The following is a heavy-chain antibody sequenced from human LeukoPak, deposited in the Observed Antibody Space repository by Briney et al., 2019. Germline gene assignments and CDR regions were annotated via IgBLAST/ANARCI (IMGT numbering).Heavy chain of an antibody. V-gene: IGHV3-23*01. J-gene: IGHJ4*02. Sequence: GESLRLSCAASGFTFSPYAMSWVRQAPGKGLEWVSGITGSGGSTDYADSVKGRFTIARDNSKNTLFLQTNSLRAEDTAVYFCAKERYHSGWYDFDYWGQGTLVTVSS. CDR1: GFTFSPYA. D-gene: IGHD6-19*01. CDR2: ITGSGGST. CDR3: AKERYHSGWYDFDY.